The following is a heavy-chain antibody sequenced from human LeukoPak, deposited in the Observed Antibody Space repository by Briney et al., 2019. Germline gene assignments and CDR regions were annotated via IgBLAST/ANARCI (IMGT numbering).Heavy chain of an antibody. V-gene: IGHV4-4*07. D-gene: IGHD6-6*01. Sequence: PSETLSLTCTVSGGSISTYYWSWIRQPAGKGLEWIGRIHTSGNTDYNPSLKSRVTMSVDTSKNQFSPKLSSVTAADTAVYYCAREGSMTARPFASIDYWGQGTLVTISS. CDR3: AREGSMTARPFASIDY. J-gene: IGHJ4*02. CDR1: GGSISTYY. CDR2: IHTSGNT.